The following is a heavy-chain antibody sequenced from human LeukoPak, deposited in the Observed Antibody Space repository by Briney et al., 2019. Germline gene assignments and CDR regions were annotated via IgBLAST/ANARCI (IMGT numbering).Heavy chain of an antibody. CDR2: IDLDDDK. CDR1: GFSLSTSGMC. D-gene: IGHD6-19*01. V-gene: IGHV2-70*11. CDR3: ARQRGIAVAGTGDFDY. Sequence: SGPTLVNPTQTLTLTCSFSGFSLSTSGMCVSWIRQPPGKALEFLARIDLDDDKYYRTSLKTRLTISKDTSKNQVVLTMTNMDPVDTATYYCARQRGIAVAGTGDFDYWGQGTLVTVSS. J-gene: IGHJ4*02.